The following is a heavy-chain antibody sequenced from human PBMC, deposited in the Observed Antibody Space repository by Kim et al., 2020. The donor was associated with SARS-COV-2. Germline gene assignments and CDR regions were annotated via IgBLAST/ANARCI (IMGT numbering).Heavy chain of an antibody. D-gene: IGHD6-13*01. CDR2: ISYDGSKR. J-gene: IGHJ4*02. V-gene: IGHV3-30*18. CDR1: GFTFSSYG. CDR3: VKDWRTPQGSSSLDY. Sequence: GGSLRLSCVASGFTFSSYGIHWVRQAPGKGLEWVAVISYDGSKRDYADSVKGRFTISRDNSKNTLYLQMNSLRADDTAVYYCVKDWRTPQGSSSLDYWGQGALVTVSS.